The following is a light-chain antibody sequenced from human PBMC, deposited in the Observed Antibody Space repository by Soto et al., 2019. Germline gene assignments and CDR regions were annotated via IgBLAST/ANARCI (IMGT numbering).Light chain of an antibody. CDR2: KAS. Sequence: DIQMTQSPSTLSGSVGDRVTITCRAGQTISSWVAWYQQKPGKAPKLLIYKASTLKSGVPSRFSGSGSGTEFTLTISSLQPDDFATYYCQHYNSSSEAFGQGTKV. CDR3: QHYNSSSEA. V-gene: IGKV1-5*03. CDR1: QTISSW. J-gene: IGKJ1*01.